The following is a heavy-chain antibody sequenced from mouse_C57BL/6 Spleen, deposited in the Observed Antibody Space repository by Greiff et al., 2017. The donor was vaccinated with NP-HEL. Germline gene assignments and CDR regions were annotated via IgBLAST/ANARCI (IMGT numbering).Heavy chain of an antibody. V-gene: IGHV5-4*01. CDR1: GFTFSSYA. CDR2: ISDGGSYT. D-gene: IGHD4-1*01. Sequence: EVKLVESGGGLVKPGGSLKLSCAASGFTFSSYAMSWVRQTPEKRLEWVATISDGGSYTYYPDNGKGRFTISRDNAKNNLYLQMSHRKSEDTAMYYWAREGELGGGYYYYAMDYWGQGTSVTVSS. CDR3: AREGELGGGYYYYAMDY. J-gene: IGHJ4*01.